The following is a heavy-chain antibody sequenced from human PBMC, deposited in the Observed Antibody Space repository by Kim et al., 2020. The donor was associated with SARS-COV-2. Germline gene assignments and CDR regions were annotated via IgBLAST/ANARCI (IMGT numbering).Heavy chain of an antibody. J-gene: IGHJ6*02. CDR3: ALEKGYSKGYYYYYGMDV. CDR2: IWYDGSNK. V-gene: IGHV3-33*01. D-gene: IGHD6-13*01. Sequence: GGSLRLSCAASGFTFSSYGMHWVRQAPGKGLEWVAVIWYDGSNKYYADSVKGRFTISRDNSKNTLYLQMNSLRAEDTAVYYCALEKGYSKGYYYYYGMDVWGQGTTVTVSS. CDR1: GFTFSSYG.